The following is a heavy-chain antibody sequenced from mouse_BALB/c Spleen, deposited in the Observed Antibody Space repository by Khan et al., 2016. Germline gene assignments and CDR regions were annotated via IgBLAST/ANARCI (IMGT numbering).Heavy chain of an antibody. CDR2: ISYSGST. V-gene: IGHV3-2*02. Sequence: EVQLQESGPGLVKPSQSLSLTCTVTGYSITSDYAWNWFRQFPGNKLEWMGYISYSGSTRYYPSLKSRISITRDTSRNQSFLQLNSVTTEDTATYYCARTPTAYYAMDYWGQGTSVTVSS. CDR3: ARTPTAYYAMDY. D-gene: IGHD1-2*01. CDR1: GYSITSDYA. J-gene: IGHJ4*01.